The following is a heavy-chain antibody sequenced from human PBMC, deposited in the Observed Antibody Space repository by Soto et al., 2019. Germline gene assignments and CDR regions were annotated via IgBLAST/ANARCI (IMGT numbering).Heavy chain of an antibody. V-gene: IGHV1-69*13. Sequence: PGASVKVSCKASGGTFSSYAISWVRQAPGQGLEWMGGIIPIFGTANYAQKFQGRVTITADESTSTAYMELSSLRSEDTAVYYCARNSGIQLAYEYFQHWGQGTLVTVSS. D-gene: IGHD5-18*01. CDR1: GGTFSSYA. CDR3: ARNSGIQLAYEYFQH. J-gene: IGHJ1*01. CDR2: IIPIFGTA.